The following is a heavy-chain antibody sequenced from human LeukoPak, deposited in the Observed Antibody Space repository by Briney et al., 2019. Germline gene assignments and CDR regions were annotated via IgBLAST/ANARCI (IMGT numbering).Heavy chain of an antibody. CDR2: INHSGST. D-gene: IGHD2-2*01. CDR3: GRIKRQPHWSRRYYAYFLH. J-gene: IGHJ1*01. Sequence: SETLSLTCAVYSGSFSVYYWSWNRQSPGKGLEWIGEINHSGSTNYNPSLKSRVTISVDTSKNQFSLRLSSVTAAEPDRQEWGRIKRQPHWSRRYYAYFLHWGQGTLVTVSS. V-gene: IGHV4-34*01. CDR1: SGSFSVYY.